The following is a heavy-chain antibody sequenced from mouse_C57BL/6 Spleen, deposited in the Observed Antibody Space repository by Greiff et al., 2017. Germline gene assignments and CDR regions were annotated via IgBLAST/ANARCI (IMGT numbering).Heavy chain of an antibody. CDR3: ARSLVGYGSSYDAMDY. CDR1: GYTFTSYW. D-gene: IGHD1-1*01. V-gene: IGHV1-52*01. Sequence: QVQLQQSGAELVRPGSSVKLSCKASGYTFTSYWMHWVKQRPIQGLEWIGNIDPSDSETHYNQKFKDKATLTVDKSSSTAYMQLSSLTSEDSAVYYCARSLVGYGSSYDAMDYWGQGTSVTVSS. J-gene: IGHJ4*01. CDR2: IDPSDSET.